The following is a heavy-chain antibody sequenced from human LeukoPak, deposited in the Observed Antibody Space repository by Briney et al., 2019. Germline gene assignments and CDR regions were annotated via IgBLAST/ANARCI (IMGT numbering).Heavy chain of an antibody. CDR2: IYYSGST. J-gene: IGHJ4*02. CDR3: ARGALRWELPPIRARKSYYFDY. CDR1: GGSISSSSYY. D-gene: IGHD1-26*01. V-gene: IGHV4-39*02. Sequence: PSETLSLTCTVSGGSISSSSYYWGWIRQPPGKGLEWIGSIYYSGSTYYNPSLKSRVTISVDTSKNHFSLKLSSVTAADTAVYYCARGALRWELPPIRARKSYYFDYWGQGTLVTVSS.